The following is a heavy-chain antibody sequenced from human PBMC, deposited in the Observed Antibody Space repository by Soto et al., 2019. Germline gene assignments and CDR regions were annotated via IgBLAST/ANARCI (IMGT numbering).Heavy chain of an antibody. CDR3: GRDMDV. V-gene: IGHV3-7*01. Sequence: EVQLVESGGGLVQPGGSLRLSCAASGFIFTTYWMSWVRQAPGKGLEWVANINQDGSAKIYLDSVKGRFIISRDNAKDSLYLQMNSLRAEDTATYYCGRDMDVWGQGTTVIVSS. J-gene: IGHJ6*02. CDR2: INQDGSAK. CDR1: GFIFTTYW.